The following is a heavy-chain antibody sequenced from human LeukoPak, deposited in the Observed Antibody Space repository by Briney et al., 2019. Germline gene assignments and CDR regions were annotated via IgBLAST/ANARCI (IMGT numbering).Heavy chain of an antibody. CDR2: IWYDGSNK. V-gene: IGHV3-33*01. Sequence: GGSLRLSCAASGFTFSSYGMHWVRQAPGKGLEWVAVIWYDGSNKYYADSVKGRFTISRDNSKNTLYLQMNSLRAEDTAVYYCARAGKYCSGGSCYRDAFDIWGQGTMVTVSS. CDR1: GFTFSSYG. CDR3: ARAGKYCSGGSCYRDAFDI. D-gene: IGHD2-15*01. J-gene: IGHJ3*02.